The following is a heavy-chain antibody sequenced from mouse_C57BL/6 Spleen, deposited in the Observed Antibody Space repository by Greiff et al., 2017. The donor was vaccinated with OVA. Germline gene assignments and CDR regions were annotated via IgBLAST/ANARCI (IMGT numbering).Heavy chain of an antibody. Sequence: EVQLVESGGDLVKPGGSLKLSCAASGFTFSSYGMSWVRQTPDKRLEWVATISSGGSYTYYPDSVKGRFTISRDNAKNTLYLQMSSLKSEDTAMYYCARKDYDYDGYYAMDYWGQGTSVTVSS. CDR2: ISSGGSYT. V-gene: IGHV5-6*01. J-gene: IGHJ4*01. D-gene: IGHD2-4*01. CDR1: GFTFSSYG. CDR3: ARKDYDYDGYYAMDY.